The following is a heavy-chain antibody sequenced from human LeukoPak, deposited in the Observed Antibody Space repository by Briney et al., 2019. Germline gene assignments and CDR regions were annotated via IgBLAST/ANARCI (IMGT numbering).Heavy chain of an antibody. CDR2: ISYDGSNK. CDR1: GFTFSSNS. CDR3: AREPPTYYYDSSGYYFDY. J-gene: IGHJ4*02. Sequence: GGSLRLSCAASGFTFSSNSMNWVRQAPGKGLEWVAVISYDGSNKYYADSVKGRFTISRDNSKNTLYLQMNSLRAEDTAVYYCAREPPTYYYDSSGYYFDYWGQGTLVTVSS. D-gene: IGHD3-22*01. V-gene: IGHV3-30*03.